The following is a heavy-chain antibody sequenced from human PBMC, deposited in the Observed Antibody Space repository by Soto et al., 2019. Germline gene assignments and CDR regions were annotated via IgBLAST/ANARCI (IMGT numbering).Heavy chain of an antibody. V-gene: IGHV1-18*01. CDR1: GYTFTSYG. CDR2: ISAYNGNT. D-gene: IGHD2-2*01. J-gene: IGHJ6*02. CDR3: ARDVGYQQLCPVYYYLMDV. Sequence: AAVKVSCKASGYTFTSYGISWVRQAPGQGLEWMGWISAYNGNTNYAQKLQGRVTMTTDTSTSTAYMELRSLRSDDTAVYYCARDVGYQQLCPVYYYLMDVSGQRTSVPVSS.